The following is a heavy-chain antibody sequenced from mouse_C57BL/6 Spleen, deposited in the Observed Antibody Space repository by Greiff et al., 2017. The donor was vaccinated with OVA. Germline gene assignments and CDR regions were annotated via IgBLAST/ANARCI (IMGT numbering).Heavy chain of an antibody. CDR3: ARRDYLDY. V-gene: IGHV5-17*01. CDR1: GFTFSGYG. J-gene: IGHJ2*01. CDR2: ISSGSSTI. Sequence: EVQLVESGGGLVKPGGSLKLSCAASGFTFSGYGMHWVRQAPEKGLEWVAYISSGSSTIYYADTVKGRFTISRDNAKNTLFLQMTSLRSEDTAMYYCARRDYLDYWGQGTTLTVSS.